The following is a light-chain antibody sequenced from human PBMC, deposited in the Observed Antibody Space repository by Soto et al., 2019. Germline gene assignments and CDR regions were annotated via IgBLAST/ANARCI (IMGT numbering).Light chain of an antibody. CDR3: QSYDSSLSGPRV. CDR2: GNS. CDR1: SSNIGAGYD. V-gene: IGLV1-40*01. Sequence: QSVLTQPPSVSGAPGQRVTISCTGSSSNIGAGYDVHWYQQLPGTAPKLIIYGNSNRPSGVPDRFSGSKSGTSASLAITGLQAEDEADYYCQSYDSSLSGPRVFGGGTKVTVL. J-gene: IGLJ3*02.